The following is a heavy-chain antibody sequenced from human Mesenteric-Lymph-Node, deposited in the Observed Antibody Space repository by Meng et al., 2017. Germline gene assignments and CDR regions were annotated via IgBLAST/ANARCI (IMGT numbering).Heavy chain of an antibody. D-gene: IGHD3-10*01. CDR3: ARGVTMVRGVIRKNYYFDY. V-gene: IGHV4-59*12. CDR2: IYYSGST. Sequence: SETLSLTCTVSGGSISSYYWSWIRQPPGKGLEWIGYIYYSGSTNYNPSLKSRVTISVDTSKNQFSLKLSSVTAADTAVYYCARGVTMVRGVIRKNYYFDYWGQGTLVTVSS. CDR1: GGSISSYY. J-gene: IGHJ4*02.